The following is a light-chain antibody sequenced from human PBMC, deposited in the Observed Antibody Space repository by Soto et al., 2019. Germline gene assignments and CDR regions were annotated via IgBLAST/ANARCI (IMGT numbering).Light chain of an antibody. V-gene: IGKV3-15*01. CDR2: GAS. Sequence: VMPQAQATLSVSPGERATLSCRASQTINNNVAWYQLKDGQVPRLLIYGASTRAADVPARFSGGGSGTEFTLTISSLQPDDFATYYCQHYNSYSEAFGQGTMVDIK. CDR3: QHYNSYSEA. J-gene: IGKJ1*01. CDR1: QTINNN.